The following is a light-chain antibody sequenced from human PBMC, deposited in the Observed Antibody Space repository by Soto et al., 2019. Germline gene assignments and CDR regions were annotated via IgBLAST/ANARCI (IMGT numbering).Light chain of an antibody. CDR2: GAS. Sequence: EIVLTQSPGTLSLSLGGRATLSCRASQSVSSSYLAWYQQQPGQAPRLLIYGASCRSPGIPDRFSGSGSGTDFTLTISRLEPEDFAVYYCHQYSSSPTYTFGPGTKLEIK. J-gene: IGKJ2*01. CDR3: HQYSSSPTYT. V-gene: IGKV3-20*01. CDR1: QSVSSSY.